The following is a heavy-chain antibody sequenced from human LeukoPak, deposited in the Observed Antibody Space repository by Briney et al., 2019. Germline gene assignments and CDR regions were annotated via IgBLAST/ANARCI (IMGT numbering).Heavy chain of an antibody. CDR2: IYYSGST. J-gene: IGHJ4*02. CDR3: ARGPPIPDY. Sequence: KSSETLSLTRTVSGGSISSYYWSWIRQPPGKGLEWIGYIYYSGSTNYNPSLKSRVTISVDTSKNQFSLKLSSVTAADTAVYYCARGPPIPDYWGQGTLVTVSS. D-gene: IGHD2-21*01. V-gene: IGHV4-59*12. CDR1: GGSISSYY.